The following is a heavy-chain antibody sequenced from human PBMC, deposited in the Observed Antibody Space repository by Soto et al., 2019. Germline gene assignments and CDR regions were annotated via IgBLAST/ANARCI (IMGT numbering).Heavy chain of an antibody. V-gene: IGHV4-59*01. D-gene: IGHD3-10*01. CDR3: ARYVSGSSVFAMDV. J-gene: IGHJ6*02. CDR1: GGYISSEY. CDR2: IYYSGST. Sequence: QVQLQESGPGLVKPSETLSLTCTVSGGYISSEYWSWIRQPPGKGLEWIGCIYYSGSTNYNPSLKSSVVISVDTSRNQFSLNLTSVTAADTAIYYCARYVSGSSVFAMDVWGQGTTVTVSS.